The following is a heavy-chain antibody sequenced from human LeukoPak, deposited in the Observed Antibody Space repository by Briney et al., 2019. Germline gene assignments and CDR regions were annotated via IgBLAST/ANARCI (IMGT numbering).Heavy chain of an antibody. J-gene: IGHJ3*02. D-gene: IGHD1-14*01. CDR2: SYSDSNT. Sequence: GGSLRLSCTASGFTVSNNYMSWVRQAPGKGLEWVSISYSDSNTNYADSVKGRFTISRDTSQNTLSLQMNSLRAEDTAVYYCVTRNRDSNAAWEIWGQGTVGNVS. CDR3: VTRNRDSNAAWEI. CDR1: GFTVSNNY. V-gene: IGHV3-53*01.